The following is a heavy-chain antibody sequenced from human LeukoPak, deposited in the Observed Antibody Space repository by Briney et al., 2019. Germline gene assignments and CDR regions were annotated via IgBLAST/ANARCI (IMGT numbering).Heavy chain of an antibody. CDR3: AREGYSYGYFDY. Sequence: SETLSLTCTVSGGSVSSGSYYWSWIRQPPGKGLEWIGYIYYSGSTNYNPSLKSRVTISVDTSKNQFSLKLSSVIAADTAVYYCAREGYSYGYFDYWGQGTLVTVSS. CDR1: GGSVSSGSYY. CDR2: IYYSGST. V-gene: IGHV4-61*01. J-gene: IGHJ4*02. D-gene: IGHD5-18*01.